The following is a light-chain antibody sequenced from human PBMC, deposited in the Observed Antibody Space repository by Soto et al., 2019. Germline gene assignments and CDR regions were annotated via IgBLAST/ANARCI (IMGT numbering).Light chain of an antibody. J-gene: IGKJ3*01. V-gene: IGKV3-11*01. CDR2: DAS. Sequence: EIVLTQPPATLSLSPGERATLSCSARQSVSIYLAWYQQNPGQAPRLLIYDASNRATGIPARFSGSGSGTDFNLTISSLEPEDFAVYYCQQRSNWPPIFTFGHGTKVDIK. CDR3: QQRSNWPPIFT. CDR1: QSVSIY.